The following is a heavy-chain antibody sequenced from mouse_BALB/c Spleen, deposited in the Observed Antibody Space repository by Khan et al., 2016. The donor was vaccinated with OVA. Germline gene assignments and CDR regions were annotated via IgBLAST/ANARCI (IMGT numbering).Heavy chain of an antibody. CDR1: GFTFSTFG. D-gene: IGHD2-4*01. J-gene: IGHJ1*01. V-gene: IGHV5-17*02. Sequence: EVELVESGGGLVQPGGSRKLSCAASGFTFSTFGMHWVRQAPEKGLEWVAYISFGSATIYYVDTVKGRFTISRDNPKHTLFLQMTSLRSEATAIYYCARSMITTWYFDVWGAGTTVTVSS. CDR3: ARSMITTWYFDV. CDR2: ISFGSATI.